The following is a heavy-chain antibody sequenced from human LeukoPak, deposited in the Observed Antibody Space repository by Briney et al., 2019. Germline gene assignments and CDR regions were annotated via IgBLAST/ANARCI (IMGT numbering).Heavy chain of an antibody. CDR1: GFTFSNHW. CDR2: INSDMSST. Sequence: GSLRLSCAASGFTFSNHWMHWVRQGPGKGLVWVSRINSDMSSTNYADYVKGRFTISRDNAKNTLYLQMNSLRAEDTAVYYCARDIAVSGNYFDYWSQGTLVTVSS. D-gene: IGHD6-19*01. CDR3: ARDIAVSGNYFDY. J-gene: IGHJ4*02. V-gene: IGHV3-74*01.